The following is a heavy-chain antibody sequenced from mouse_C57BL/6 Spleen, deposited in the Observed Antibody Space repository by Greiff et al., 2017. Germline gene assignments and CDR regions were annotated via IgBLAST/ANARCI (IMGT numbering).Heavy chain of an antibody. D-gene: IGHD2-4*01. Sequence: QVQLQQPGTELVKPGASVKLSCKASGYTFTSYWMHWVKQRPGQGLEWIGNINPSNGGTNYNEKFKSKATLTVDNSSSTAYMQLSCLTSEDSAVYYCAREGIYYDYDGGYFDYWGQGTTLTVSS. CDR2: INPSNGGT. J-gene: IGHJ2*01. V-gene: IGHV1-53*01. CDR1: GYTFTSYW. CDR3: AREGIYYDYDGGYFDY.